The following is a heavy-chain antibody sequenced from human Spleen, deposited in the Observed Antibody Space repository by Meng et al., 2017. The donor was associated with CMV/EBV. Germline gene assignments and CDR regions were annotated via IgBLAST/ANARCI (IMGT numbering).Heavy chain of an antibody. J-gene: IGHJ4*02. CDR3: ARGFRPLGYCTNGICYGGPVGF. D-gene: IGHD2-8*01. CDR1: GYTFTSYD. V-gene: IGHV1-8*01. Sequence: ASVKVSCKASGYTFTSYDINWVRQATGQGLEWMGWMNPNSGNTGYAQKFQDRVTMTRDTSISTAYLELSSLRSEDTAVYYCARGFRPLGYCTNGICYGGPVGFWGQGTLVTVSS. CDR2: MNPNSGNT.